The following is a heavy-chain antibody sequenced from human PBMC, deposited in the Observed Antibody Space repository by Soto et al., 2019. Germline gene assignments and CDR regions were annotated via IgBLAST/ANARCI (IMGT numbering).Heavy chain of an antibody. CDR3: AKTKFRGVVVNV. CDR2: ISNSGNT. D-gene: IGHD3-10*01. J-gene: IGHJ6*02. CDR1: GFTFSSYA. V-gene: IGHV3-23*01. Sequence: EVQLLESGGALVQPGGSLRLSCAASGFTFSSYAMYWVRQAPGKGLEWVSTISNSGNTYYADSVEGRFTISRDNSKNTLYLHMNSLRAEDTAVYYCAKTKFRGVVVNVWGQGTTVTVSS.